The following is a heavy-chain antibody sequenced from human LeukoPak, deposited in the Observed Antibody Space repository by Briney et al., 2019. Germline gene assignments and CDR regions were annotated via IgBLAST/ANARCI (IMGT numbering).Heavy chain of an antibody. Sequence: SETLSLTCAVSGGSINSGGYSWTWIRQPPGKGLEWIGYIYHSGSTYYNPSLKSRVTISVDTSKNQFSLKLSSVTAADTAVYYCARGRRATPRRGAFDIWGQGTMVTVSS. CDR2: IYHSGST. CDR1: GGSINSGGYS. J-gene: IGHJ3*02. V-gene: IGHV4-30-2*01. CDR3: ARGRRATPRRGAFDI. D-gene: IGHD1-26*01.